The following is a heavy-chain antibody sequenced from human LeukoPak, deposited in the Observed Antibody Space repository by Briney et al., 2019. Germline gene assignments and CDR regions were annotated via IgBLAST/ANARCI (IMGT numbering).Heavy chain of an antibody. D-gene: IGHD2-2*01. CDR1: GDIVSSNSVT. J-gene: IGHJ5*02. CDR3: ARRLTQYDCFDP. CDR2: TYYRSTWYN. Sequence: SQTLSLTCAISGDIVSSNSVTWNWIRQSPSRGLEWLGRTYYRSTWYNDYAVSVRGRITVNPDTSKTEFSLHLNSVTPEDTAVYYCARRLTQYDCFDPWGQGILVTVSS. V-gene: IGHV6-1*01.